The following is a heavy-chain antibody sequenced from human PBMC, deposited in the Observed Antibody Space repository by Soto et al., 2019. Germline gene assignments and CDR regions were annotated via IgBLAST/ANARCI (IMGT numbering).Heavy chain of an antibody. V-gene: IGHV4-31*03. CDR3: ARGTYYYDSSGYFDY. CDR2: IYYSGST. CDR1: GGSISSGGYY. Sequence: SETQSLTCTVSGGSISSGGYYWSWIRQHPGKGLEWIGYIYYSGSTYYNPSLKSRVTISVDTSKNQFSLKLSSVTAADTAVYYCARGTYYYDSSGYFDYWGQGTLVTVSS. J-gene: IGHJ4*02. D-gene: IGHD3-22*01.